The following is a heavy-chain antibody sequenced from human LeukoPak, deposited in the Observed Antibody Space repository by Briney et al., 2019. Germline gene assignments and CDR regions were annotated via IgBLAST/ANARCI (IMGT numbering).Heavy chain of an antibody. CDR2: INHSGST. V-gene: IGHV4-34*01. Sequence: NPSETLSLTCAVYGGSFSGYYWSWIRQPPGKGLEWIGEINHSGSTNYNPSLKSRVTISVDTSKNQFSLKLSSVTAADTAVYYCARDHKPLLGAYYYYMDVWGKGTTVTVSS. J-gene: IGHJ6*03. D-gene: IGHD3-10*01. CDR1: GGSFSGYY. CDR3: ARDHKPLLGAYYYYMDV.